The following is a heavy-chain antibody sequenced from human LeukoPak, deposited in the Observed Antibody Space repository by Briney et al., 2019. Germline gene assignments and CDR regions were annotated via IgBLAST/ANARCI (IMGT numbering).Heavy chain of an antibody. J-gene: IGHJ3*02. CDR3: ARALNGFDI. V-gene: IGHV3-53*01. CDR2: IYSGGSI. Sequence: PGGSLRLSCAASGLIVSSNYMTWVRQAPGKGLEWVSVIYSGGSIYYADSVKGRFTISRDNSRNTLNLQMNSLRAEDTAVYYCARALNGFDIWGPGTLVTVSS. CDR1: GLIVSSNY.